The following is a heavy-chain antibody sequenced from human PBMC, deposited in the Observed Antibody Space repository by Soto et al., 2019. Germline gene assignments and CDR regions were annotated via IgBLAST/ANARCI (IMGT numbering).Heavy chain of an antibody. V-gene: IGHV4-34*01. CDR2: INHSGST. CDR3: ARGGGGVVVPAPEPYDY. D-gene: IGHD2-2*01. J-gene: IGHJ4*02. CDR1: GGSFSGYY. Sequence: QVQLQQWGAGLLKPSETLSLTCAVYGGSFSGYYWSWIRQPPGKGLEWIGEINHSGSTNYNPSLKSRVTISVDTSMNQFSLKLSSVTAADTAVYYCARGGGGVVVPAPEPYDYWGQGTLVTVSS.